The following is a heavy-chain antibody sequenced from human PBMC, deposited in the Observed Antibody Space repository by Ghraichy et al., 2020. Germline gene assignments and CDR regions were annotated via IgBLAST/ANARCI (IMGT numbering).Heavy chain of an antibody. CDR1: GFTFSSYS. CDR3: ARSPNRFLEWFHPYFDY. Sequence: GGSLRLSCAASGFTFSSYSMNWVRQAPGKGLEWVSYISSSSSTIYYADSVKGRFTISRDNAKNSLYLQMNSLRDEDTAVYYCARSPNRFLEWFHPYFDYWGQGTLVTVSS. CDR2: ISSSSSTI. J-gene: IGHJ4*02. V-gene: IGHV3-48*02. D-gene: IGHD3-3*01.